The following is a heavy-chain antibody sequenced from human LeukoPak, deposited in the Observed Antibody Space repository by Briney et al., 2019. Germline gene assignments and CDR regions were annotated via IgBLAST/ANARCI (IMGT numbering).Heavy chain of an antibody. V-gene: IGHV3-49*03. D-gene: IGHD6-13*01. J-gene: IGHJ6*03. CDR2: ISSKAYGGTT. Sequence: QSGGSLRLSCTASGFTFGDYAMSWFRQAPGKGLEWVGFISSKAYGGTTEYAASVEGRFTISRDDSKSIAYLQMNSLKTEDTAVYYCTKDSSRDYYYYYMDVWGKGTTVTVSS. CDR1: GFTFGDYA. CDR3: TKDSSRDYYYYYMDV.